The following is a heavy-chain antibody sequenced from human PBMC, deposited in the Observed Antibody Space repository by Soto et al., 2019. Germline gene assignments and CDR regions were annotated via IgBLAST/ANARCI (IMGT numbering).Heavy chain of an antibody. CDR3: ARDSIMITFGGVIPSYYYYGMDV. J-gene: IGHJ6*02. CDR1: GGSISSGDYY. CDR2: IYYSGGT. Sequence: KASETLSLTCTVSGGSISSGDYYWSWIRQPPGKGLEWIGYIYYSGGTYYNPSLKSRVTISVDTSKNQFSLKLSSVTAADTAVYYCARDSIMITFGGVIPSYYYYGMDVWGQGTTVTVSS. D-gene: IGHD3-16*01. V-gene: IGHV4-30-4*01.